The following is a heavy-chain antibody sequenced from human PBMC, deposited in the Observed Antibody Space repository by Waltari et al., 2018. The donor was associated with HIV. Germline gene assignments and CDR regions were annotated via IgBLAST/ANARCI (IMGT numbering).Heavy chain of an antibody. D-gene: IGHD1-26*01. CDR2: IYWNDGR. CDR1: GFSLSTTGVG. V-gene: IGHV2-5*01. CDR3: AHIHGYYYNAEVGAFDT. J-gene: IGHJ3*02. Sequence: QITLKESGPTLVKPTQTLTLTCTFSGFSLSTTGVGVGWIRQPPGKALEWLAVIYWNDGRRYSPSLRNRLIITKGTSKNQVVLTMTDMDPVDTATYFCAHIHGYYYNAEVGAFDTWGQGTMVTVSS.